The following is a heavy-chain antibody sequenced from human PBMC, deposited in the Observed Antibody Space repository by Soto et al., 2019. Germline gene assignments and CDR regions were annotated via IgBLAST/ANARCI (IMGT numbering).Heavy chain of an antibody. CDR3: ARVENDVWSGYRFDT. Sequence: SETLSLTCTVSGGSISSYYWSWIRQPPGKGLEWIGYIYYSGSTNYNPSLKSRVTISVDTSKNQFSLKLSSVTAADTAVYYCARVENDVWSGYRFDTWGQGTLVTVSS. CDR2: IYYSGST. CDR1: GGSISSYY. V-gene: IGHV4-59*01. J-gene: IGHJ5*02. D-gene: IGHD3-3*01.